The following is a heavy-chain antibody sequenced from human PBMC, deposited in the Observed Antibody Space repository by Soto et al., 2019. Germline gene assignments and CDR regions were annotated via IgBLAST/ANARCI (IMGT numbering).Heavy chain of an antibody. V-gene: IGHV2-5*01. CDR1: GFSLSTSGVG. CDR2: IYWNDDK. J-gene: IGHJ4*02. D-gene: IGHD6-13*01. Sequence: QITLKESGPTLVKPTQTLTLTCTFSGFSLSTSGVGVGWIRQPPGKALEWLALIYWNDDKRYSPSLKSRLTITKDTSKNQVVLTMTNMDPVDTATYYCGHARGRQQLAFFDYWGQGTLVTVSS. CDR3: GHARGRQQLAFFDY.